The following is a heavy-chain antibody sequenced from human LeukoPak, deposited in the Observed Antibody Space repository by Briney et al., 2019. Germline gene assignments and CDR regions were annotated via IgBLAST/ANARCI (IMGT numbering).Heavy chain of an antibody. CDR2: IYYSGST. V-gene: IGHV4-59*01. CDR1: GGSISSYY. D-gene: IGHD5-24*01. CDR3: AREDGYYYGMDV. J-gene: IGHJ6*02. Sequence: SETLSLTCTVSGGSISSYYWSWIRQPPGKGLEWIGYIYYSGSTNYNPSLKSRVTMSVDTSKNQFSLKLSSVTAADTAVYYCAREDGYYYGMDVWGQGTTVTVSS.